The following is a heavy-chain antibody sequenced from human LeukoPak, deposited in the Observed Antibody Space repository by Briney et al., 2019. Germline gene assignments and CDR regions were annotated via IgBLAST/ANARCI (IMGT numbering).Heavy chain of an antibody. Sequence: ASVKVSCKASGYTFTSYAMNWVRQAPGQGLEWMGWINPNSGGTNYAQKFQGWVTMTRDTSISTAYMELSRLRSDDTAVYYCARGSYLWFGESYYFDYWGQGTLVTVSS. D-gene: IGHD3-10*01. J-gene: IGHJ4*02. V-gene: IGHV1-2*04. CDR3: ARGSYLWFGESYYFDY. CDR2: INPNSGGT. CDR1: GYTFTSYA.